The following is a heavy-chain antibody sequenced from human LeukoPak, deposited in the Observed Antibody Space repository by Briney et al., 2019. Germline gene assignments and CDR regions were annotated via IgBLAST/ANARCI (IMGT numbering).Heavy chain of an antibody. J-gene: IGHJ4*02. Sequence: SETLSLICAVYGGSFSGYYYTWIRQPPGKGLEWIGSIYYSGSSYYNPSLKSRVTISVDTSKNQFSLKLSSVTAADTAVYYCARLSWFGELLSFYFDYWGQGTLVTVSS. CDR2: IYYSGSS. CDR1: GGSFSGYY. CDR3: ARLSWFGELLSFYFDY. V-gene: IGHV4-34*01. D-gene: IGHD3-10*01.